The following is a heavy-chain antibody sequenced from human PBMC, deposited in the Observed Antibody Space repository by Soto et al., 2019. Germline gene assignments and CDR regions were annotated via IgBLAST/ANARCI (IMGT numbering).Heavy chain of an antibody. V-gene: IGHV1-69*13. CDR2: IIPIFGTA. J-gene: IGHJ6*02. CDR3: ARQAIFGVVNGMDV. D-gene: IGHD3-3*01. CDR1: GGTFSSYA. Sequence: GASVKVSCKASGGTFSSYAISWVRQAPGQGLEWMGGIIPIFGTANYAQKFQGRVTITADESTSTAYMELSSLRSEDTAVCYCARQAIFGVVNGMDVWGQGTTVTVSS.